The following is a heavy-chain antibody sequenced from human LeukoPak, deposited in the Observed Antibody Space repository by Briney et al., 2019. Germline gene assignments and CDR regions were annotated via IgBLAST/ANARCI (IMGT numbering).Heavy chain of an antibody. CDR1: GYTFISYY. Sequence: ASVKVSCKASGYTFISYYIHWVRQAPGQGLEWMGVVNPSGGSTSYAQKFQGRVTMTRDTSTSTDYMELSSLRSEDTAVYYCTRDSGYSGYDFDWGQGTLVTVSS. J-gene: IGHJ4*02. D-gene: IGHD5-12*01. CDR3: TRDSGYSGYDFD. CDR2: VNPSGGST. V-gene: IGHV1-46*01.